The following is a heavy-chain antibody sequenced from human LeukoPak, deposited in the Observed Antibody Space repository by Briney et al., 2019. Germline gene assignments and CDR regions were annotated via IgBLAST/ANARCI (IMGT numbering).Heavy chain of an antibody. J-gene: IGHJ2*01. V-gene: IGHV3-74*01. D-gene: IGHD3-9*01. CDR1: GFTFSSYW. CDR3: ARDPGDALRYFDWLVGRHWYFDL. CDR2: INSDGSST. Sequence: PGGSLRLSCAASGFTFSSYWMHWVRQAPGKGLVWVSRINSDGSSTSYADSVKGRFTISRDNAKNTLYLQMNSLRAEDTAVYYCARDPGDALRYFDWLVGRHWYFDLWGRGTLVTVSS.